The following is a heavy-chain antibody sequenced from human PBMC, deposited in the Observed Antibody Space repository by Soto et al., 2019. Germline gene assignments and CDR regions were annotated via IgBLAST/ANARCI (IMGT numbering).Heavy chain of an antibody. J-gene: IGHJ5*02. CDR3: ARGAYYGSGSYWFDP. Sequence: SETLSLTCAVSGGSISSGGYSWSWIRQPPGKGLEWIGYIYHSGSTYYNPSLKSRVTISVDRSKNQFSLKLSSVTAADTAVYYCARGAYYGSGSYWFDPWGQGTLVTVSS. V-gene: IGHV4-30-2*01. D-gene: IGHD3-10*01. CDR1: GGSISSGGYS. CDR2: IYHSGST.